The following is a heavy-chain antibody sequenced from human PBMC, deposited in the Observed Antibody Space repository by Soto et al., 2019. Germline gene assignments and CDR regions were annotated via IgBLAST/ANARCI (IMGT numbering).Heavy chain of an antibody. CDR1: GFTFGDYA. V-gene: IGHV3-49*03. J-gene: IGHJ4*02. CDR2: IRSKAYGGTT. CDR3: TSGQVGQWLVLH. D-gene: IGHD6-19*01. Sequence: PGGSLRLSCTASGFTFGDYAMSWFRQAPGKGLEWVGFIRSKAYGGTTEYAASVKGRFTISRDDSKSIAYLQMNSLKTADTAVYYCTSGQVGQWLVLHWGQGTLVTVSS.